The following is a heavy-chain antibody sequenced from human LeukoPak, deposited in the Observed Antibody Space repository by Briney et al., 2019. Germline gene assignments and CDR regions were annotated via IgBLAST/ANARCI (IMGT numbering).Heavy chain of an antibody. CDR3: AREVGGSGRGDV. CDR1: GGSMSSYY. D-gene: IGHD3-10*01. V-gene: IGHV4-59*01. CDR2: IYYSGNT. Sequence: PSETLSLTCTVSGGSMSSYYWSWIRKRPGKGLEWMGYIYYSGNTNYTPSLKIRATISVATSKIQFSLKLRSVTAADTAVYYCAREVGGSGRGDVWGQGTTVTVSS. J-gene: IGHJ6*02.